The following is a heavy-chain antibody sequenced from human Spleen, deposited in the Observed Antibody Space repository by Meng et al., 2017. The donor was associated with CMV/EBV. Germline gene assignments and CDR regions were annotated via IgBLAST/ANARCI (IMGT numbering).Heavy chain of an antibody. V-gene: IGHV3-48*03. CDR3: AREREDAFDI. CDR1: GFTFSSYS. J-gene: IGHJ3*02. Sequence: GGSLRLSCVASGFTFSSYSMNWVRQAPGKGLEWVSYISRSGNTRHYADSVEGRFTISRDNAKNSLYLQMISLRAEDTALYYCAREREDAFDIWGQGTMVTVSS. CDR2: ISRSGNTR.